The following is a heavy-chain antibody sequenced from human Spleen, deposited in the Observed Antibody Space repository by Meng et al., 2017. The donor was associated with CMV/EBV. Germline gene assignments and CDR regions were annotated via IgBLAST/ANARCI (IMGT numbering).Heavy chain of an antibody. CDR3: ARDVDTASFDY. Sequence: SETLSLTCTVSGGSIDSYYWSWIRQPPGKGLEWIGYIHYTGNTNYNPSLKSRISISVDTSKNQLSLNLSSVTAADTAVYYCARDVDTASFDYWGQGTLVTVSS. CDR2: IHYTGNT. V-gene: IGHV4-59*01. J-gene: IGHJ4*02. D-gene: IGHD5-18*01. CDR1: GGSIDSYY.